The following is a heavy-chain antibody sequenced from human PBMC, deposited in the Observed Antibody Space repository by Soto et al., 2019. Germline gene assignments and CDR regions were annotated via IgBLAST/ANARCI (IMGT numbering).Heavy chain of an antibody. J-gene: IGHJ5*01. CDR2: INPNSGGT. V-gene: IGHV1-2*04. CDR1: GYTLTGYY. D-gene: IGHD6-13*01. CDR3: AKKVQTAAGNDWFDS. Sequence: ASVKVSCKASGYTLTGYYMHWVRQAPGQGLEWMGWINPNSGGTNYAQKFQGWVTMTRDTSISTAYMELSSLRADDTAVYYCAKKVQTAAGNDWFDSWGQGTLVTVSS.